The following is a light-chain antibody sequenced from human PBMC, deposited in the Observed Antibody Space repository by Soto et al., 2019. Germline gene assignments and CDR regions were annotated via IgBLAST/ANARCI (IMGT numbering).Light chain of an antibody. J-gene: IGKJ4*01. CDR2: AAS. V-gene: IGKV1-39*01. CDR3: QQSHSTPLT. Sequence: DIQMTQSPFSLSASVGDRVTITCRASQSISSYLNWYQQKPGKAPKLLIFAASILQSGVPARFSGSGSGTDFTLTINSLQPEDFATYSCQQSHSTPLTFGGGTKVEI. CDR1: QSISSY.